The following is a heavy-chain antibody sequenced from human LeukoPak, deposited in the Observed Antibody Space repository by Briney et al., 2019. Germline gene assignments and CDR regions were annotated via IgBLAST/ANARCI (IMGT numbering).Heavy chain of an antibody. J-gene: IGHJ4*02. D-gene: IGHD3-22*01. CDR2: VKSKPDGGTT. CDR3: TTYYYDSTSDFAY. Sequence: GGSLRLSCAASGFTFNNAWMSWVRQAPGKGLEWVGRVKSKPDGGTTDHATPVKGRFTISGDDSKATLYLQMNSLKTEDTAVYYCTTYYYDSTSDFAYWGQGTLATVSS. CDR1: GFTFNNAW. V-gene: IGHV3-15*01.